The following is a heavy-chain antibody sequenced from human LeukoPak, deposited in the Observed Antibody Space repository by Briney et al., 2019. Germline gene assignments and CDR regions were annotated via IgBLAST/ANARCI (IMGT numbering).Heavy chain of an antibody. Sequence: AGGSLRLSCATSGFTFRIFWMHWVRQVPGKGLVWVSRINSDGSSTSYADSVKGRFTISRDNAKNTLYLQMNSLRAEDTAVYYCAKGGDGYNGVRYSDLDYWGQGTLVTVSS. CDR3: AKGGDGYNGVRYSDLDY. D-gene: IGHD5-24*01. V-gene: IGHV3-74*01. CDR1: GFTFRIFW. J-gene: IGHJ4*02. CDR2: INSDGSST.